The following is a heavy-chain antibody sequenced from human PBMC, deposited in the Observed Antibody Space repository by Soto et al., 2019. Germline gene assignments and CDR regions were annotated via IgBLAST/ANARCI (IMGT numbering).Heavy chain of an antibody. CDR3: ARDVVPTYDF. V-gene: IGHV1-18*04. J-gene: IGHJ4*02. D-gene: IGHD1-1*01. Sequence: QVQLVQSGPEVRKPGASVRVSCKAYGYSFSTYNLFWVRQAPGQGLQWMGWVSTYNGDTTYAQKFQGRVFMTTDTSTSTAYMELRGLTSDDTAMYYCARDVVPTYDFWGQGTLVTVSS. CDR2: VSTYNGDT. CDR1: GYSFSTYN.